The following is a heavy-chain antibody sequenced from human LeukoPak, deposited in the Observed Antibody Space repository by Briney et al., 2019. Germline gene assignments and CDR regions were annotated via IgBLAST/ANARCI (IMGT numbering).Heavy chain of an antibody. D-gene: IGHD3-22*01. CDR2: ISGSGGST. Sequence: PGGSLRLSCAASGFTFSTYAMSWVRQAPGKGLEWVSAISGSGGSTYYADSVKGRFTISRGNSKNTLYLQMNSLRAEDTAVYYCAKDLTDSSGYYSLDYWGQGTLVTVSS. J-gene: IGHJ4*02. CDR3: AKDLTDSSGYYSLDY. V-gene: IGHV3-23*01. CDR1: GFTFSTYA.